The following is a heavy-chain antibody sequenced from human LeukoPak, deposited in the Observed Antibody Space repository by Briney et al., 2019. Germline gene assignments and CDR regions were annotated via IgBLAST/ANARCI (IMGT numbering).Heavy chain of an antibody. J-gene: IGHJ6*04. CDR3: ARAYCSGGSCYGPYGMDV. V-gene: IGHV3-33*01. CDR1: GFTFSSYG. Sequence: GGSLRLSCAASGFTFSSYGMHWVRQAPGKGLEWVAVIWYDGSNKYYADSVKGRFTISRDNSKNTLYLQMNSRRAEDTAVYYCARAYCSGGSCYGPYGMDVWGKGTTVTVSS. CDR2: IWYDGSNK. D-gene: IGHD2-15*01.